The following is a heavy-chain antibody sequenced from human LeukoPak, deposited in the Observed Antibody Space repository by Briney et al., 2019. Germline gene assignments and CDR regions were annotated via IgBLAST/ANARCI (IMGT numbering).Heavy chain of an antibody. D-gene: IGHD2-15*01. CDR2: NSESGFGT. Sequence: PAGSLRLSCAASAFTFVSYDMAWVRQAPGKWLEWVAAPSNSESGFGTYYADSVKGRFTISRDNAKNTLYLQMNSLRAEDTAVYYCARTYCSGGSCSGWFDYWGQGTLVTVSS. V-gene: IGHV3-23*01. CDR1: AFTFVSYD. CDR3: ARTYCSGGSCSGWFDY. J-gene: IGHJ4*02.